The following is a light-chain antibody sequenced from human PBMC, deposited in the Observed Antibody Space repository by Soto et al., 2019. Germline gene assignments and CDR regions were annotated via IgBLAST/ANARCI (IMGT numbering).Light chain of an antibody. CDR3: QQYNNWPLT. CDR1: QSVSDN. Sequence: DIVMTPSPATLSVSPGERVTLSCRASQSVSDNLAWYQQKPGQAPWLLIYGASTRATGIPARFSGSGSGTEFTLTISSLQSEDFAVYYCQQYNNWPLTVGGGTKVEIK. CDR2: GAS. J-gene: IGKJ4*01. V-gene: IGKV3-15*01.